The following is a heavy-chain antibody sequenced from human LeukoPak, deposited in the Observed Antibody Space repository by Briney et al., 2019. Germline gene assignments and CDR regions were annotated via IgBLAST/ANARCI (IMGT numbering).Heavy chain of an antibody. CDR1: GGSFSGYY. J-gene: IGHJ4*02. Sequence: SETLSLTCAVYGGSFSGYYWSWIRQPPGKGLEWIGEINHSGSTNYNPSLKSRVTISVDTSKNQLSLKLSSVTAADTAVYYCARGDGYNPLDYWGQGTLVTVSS. V-gene: IGHV4-34*01. CDR2: INHSGST. D-gene: IGHD5-24*01. CDR3: ARGDGYNPLDY.